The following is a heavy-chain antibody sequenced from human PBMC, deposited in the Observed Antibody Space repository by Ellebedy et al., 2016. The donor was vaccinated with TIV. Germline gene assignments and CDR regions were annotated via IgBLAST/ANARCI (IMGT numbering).Heavy chain of an antibody. V-gene: IGHV3-7*01. CDR2: IKQDGSAK. CDR1: GFTFSSYA. Sequence: GESLKISXAASGFTFSSYAMSWVRQAPGKGLEWVANIKQDGSAKYYVDSVRGRFTISRDNARKTVYLQMSSLRAEDTAVYYCATDGTYGNFDNWGQGTLVTVSS. CDR3: ATDGTYGNFDN. D-gene: IGHD1-26*01. J-gene: IGHJ4*02.